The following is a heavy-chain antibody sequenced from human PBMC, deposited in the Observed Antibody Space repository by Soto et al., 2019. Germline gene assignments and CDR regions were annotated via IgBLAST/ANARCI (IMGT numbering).Heavy chain of an antibody. J-gene: IGHJ5*02. CDR1: GYTFTSYY. CDR3: ARSAGGWYELNWFGP. CDR2: INPSGGST. D-gene: IGHD6-19*01. Sequence: ASVKVSCKASGYTFTSYYMHWVRQAPGQGLEWMGIINPSGGSTSYAQKFQGRVTMTRDTSTSTVYMEQSSLRSEDTAVYYCARSAGGWYELNWFGPWGQGTLVTVSP. V-gene: IGHV1-46*01.